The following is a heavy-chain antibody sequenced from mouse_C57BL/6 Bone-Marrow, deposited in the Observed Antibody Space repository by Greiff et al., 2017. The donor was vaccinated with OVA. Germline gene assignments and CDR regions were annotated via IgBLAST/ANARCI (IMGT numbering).Heavy chain of an antibody. D-gene: IGHD1-1*01. CDR3: ARRHYYGTVDY. J-gene: IGHJ2*01. CDR1: GYTFTDYY. Sequence: EVQLQQSGPELVKPGASVKISCKASGYTFTDYYMNWVKQSHGKSLEWIGDINPNNVGTSYNQKFKGKATLTVDKSSSTAYMELRSLTSEDSAVYYCARRHYYGTVDYWGQGTTLTVSS. V-gene: IGHV1-26*01. CDR2: INPNNVGT.